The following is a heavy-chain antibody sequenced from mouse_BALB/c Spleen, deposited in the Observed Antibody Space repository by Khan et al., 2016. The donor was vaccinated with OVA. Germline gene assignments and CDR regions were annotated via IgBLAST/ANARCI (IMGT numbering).Heavy chain of an antibody. D-gene: IGHD1-1*01. J-gene: IGHJ4*01. CDR2: ISYSGST. Sequence: EVQLQELGPGLVKPSQSLSLTCTVNGYSITSNYAWNWIRQFPENKLEWMGYISYSGSTNYNPSLKSRLSITRDTSKNQFFLLLHSVTTEDSATYYCARGNYYEYALDYWGQGTSVTVSS. V-gene: IGHV3-2*02. CDR3: ARGNYYEYALDY. CDR1: GYSITSNYA.